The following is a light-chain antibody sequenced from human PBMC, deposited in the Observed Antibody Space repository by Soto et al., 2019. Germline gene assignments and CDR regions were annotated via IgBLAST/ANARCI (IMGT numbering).Light chain of an antibody. CDR2: KAS. Sequence: DIQMTQSPSTLSASVGDRVTIPCRASESISSWLAWYQQKPGKAPKLLIYKASILESGVPSRFSGSGSGTEFTLTSSSLQPDDFATYYCQQYNSYSLTFGGGTKVEIK. J-gene: IGKJ4*01. V-gene: IGKV1-5*03. CDR3: QQYNSYSLT. CDR1: ESISSW.